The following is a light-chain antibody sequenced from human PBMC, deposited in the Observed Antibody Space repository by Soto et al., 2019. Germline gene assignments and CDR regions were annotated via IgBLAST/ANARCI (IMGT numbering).Light chain of an antibody. CDR1: SSDVGDYNY. V-gene: IGLV2-14*01. CDR3: SSYTSSSSPFV. CDR2: EVS. J-gene: IGLJ1*01. Sequence: QSVLTQPASVSGSPGQSITISCIGTSSDVGDYNYVSWYQQHPGKAPKFLIYEVSNRPSGVSNRFSGSKSGNTASLTISGLQAEDEADYYCSSYTSSSSPFVFGTGTKVTVL.